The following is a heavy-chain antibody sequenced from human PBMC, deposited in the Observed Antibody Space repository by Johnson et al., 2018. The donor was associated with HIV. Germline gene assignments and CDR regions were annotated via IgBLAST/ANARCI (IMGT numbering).Heavy chain of an antibody. Sequence: VQLVESGGGLVQPGGSLRLSCAASGFTVRKGLEWVSVIYSGGSTYYADSVKGRFTISRDSSKNTLYLQISNLRVEDTAVYYCATHVTDYLDTLTDDAFDFWGPGTTVTVS. V-gene: IGHV3-66*04. CDR1: GFTVR. J-gene: IGHJ3*01. CDR3: ATHVTDYLDTLTDDAFDF. D-gene: IGHD3-9*01. CDR2: IYSGGST.